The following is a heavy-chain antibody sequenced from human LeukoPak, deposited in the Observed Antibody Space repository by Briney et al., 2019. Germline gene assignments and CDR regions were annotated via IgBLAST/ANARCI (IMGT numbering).Heavy chain of an antibody. Sequence: ASVKVSCKAAGYSFNTFHMNWVRQAPGQGPEWIGWVNPDNGNTGFAQKFQGRVTITQNSSVTTVYMELSSLTSEDTAVYYCARGGMVRDRRHFQFDHWGQGTLVTVSS. D-gene: IGHD3-10*01. J-gene: IGHJ4*02. CDR2: VNPDNGNT. CDR3: ARGGMVRDRRHFQFDH. V-gene: IGHV1-8*03. CDR1: GYSFNTFH.